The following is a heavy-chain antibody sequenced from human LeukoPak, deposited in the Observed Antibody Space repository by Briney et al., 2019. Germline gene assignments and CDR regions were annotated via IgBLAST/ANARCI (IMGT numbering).Heavy chain of an antibody. V-gene: IGHV3-7*03. CDR2: INHNGNVN. D-gene: IGHD3-16*01. CDR1: GFTFSSYW. J-gene: IGHJ6*02. Sequence: GGSLRLSCAASGFTFSSYWMNWARQALGKGLEWVASINHNGNVNYYVDSVKGRFTISRDNAKNSLYLQMSNLRAEDTAVYFCARGGGLDVWGQGATVTVSS. CDR3: ARGGGLDV.